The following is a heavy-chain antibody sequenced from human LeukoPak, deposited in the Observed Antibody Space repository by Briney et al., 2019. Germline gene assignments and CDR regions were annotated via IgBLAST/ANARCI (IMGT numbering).Heavy chain of an antibody. D-gene: IGHD4-17*01. V-gene: IGHV4-34*01. CDR1: VGSFSDSY. Sequence: SETLSLTCAVHVGSFSDSYWNWIRQPPGKGLEWIGEVTHDGRINYNPSLRGRVTISVDTSMNQFSLRLTSVTAADTAVYYCATIYGDFSDFDSWAQGILVTVSS. CDR2: VTHDGRI. CDR3: ATIYGDFSDFDS. J-gene: IGHJ4*02.